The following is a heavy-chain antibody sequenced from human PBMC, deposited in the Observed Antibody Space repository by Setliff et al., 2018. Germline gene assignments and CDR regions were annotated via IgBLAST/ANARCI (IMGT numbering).Heavy chain of an antibody. CDR1: GYSISSGYY. D-gene: IGHD3-10*01. Sequence: PSETLSLTCAVSGYSISSGYYWGWIRQPPGKGLEWIGSIYHSGSTYYNPSLKSRVTIPVDTSKNQFSLKLSSVTAADTAVYYCARDHGRITMVRGVLWGQGTLVTVSS. V-gene: IGHV4-38-2*02. J-gene: IGHJ4*02. CDR2: IYHSGST. CDR3: ARDHGRITMVRGVL.